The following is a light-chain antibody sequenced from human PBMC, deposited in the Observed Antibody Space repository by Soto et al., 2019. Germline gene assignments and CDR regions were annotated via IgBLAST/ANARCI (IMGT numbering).Light chain of an antibody. CDR1: QRITTY. CDR3: QQSYSTPYT. J-gene: IGKJ2*01. Sequence: IHMTQSPSSLSASVGDRVTVTCRASQRITTYLNWYQQKPGKAPKLLISTAATLQGGVPSRFSGRGSGTDFTLTITTLQPEEFATYFWQQSYSTPYTFGQGTKLEIK. CDR2: TAA. V-gene: IGKV1-39*01.